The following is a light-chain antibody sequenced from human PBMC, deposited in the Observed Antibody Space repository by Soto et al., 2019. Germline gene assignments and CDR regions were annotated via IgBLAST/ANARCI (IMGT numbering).Light chain of an antibody. Sequence: QPVLTQSPSASASLGASVKLTCTLSSGFSDNAIAWHQQRPEKGPRFLMNVNIDGSHNKGDGIPDRFSGSSSGAERYLTISSLQSEDEADFYCAAWDDSLNGFVFGTGTKLTVL. V-gene: IGLV4-69*01. CDR3: AAWDDSLNGFV. J-gene: IGLJ1*01. CDR2: VNIDGSH. CDR1: SGFSDNA.